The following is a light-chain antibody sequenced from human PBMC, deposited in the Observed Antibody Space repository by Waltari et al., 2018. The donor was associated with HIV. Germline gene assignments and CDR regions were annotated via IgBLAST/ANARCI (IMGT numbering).Light chain of an antibody. Sequence: SYELTQPPSVSVSPGQTASITCSGDKLGDKYVSWYQQKPGQSPVLVIYQDTKRPSGIHGRFSGSHSGNTATLTISGTQAMDEADYYCQAWDSSTGVFGGGTKLTVL. J-gene: IGLJ2*01. CDR3: QAWDSSTGV. CDR1: KLGDKY. CDR2: QDT. V-gene: IGLV3-1*01.